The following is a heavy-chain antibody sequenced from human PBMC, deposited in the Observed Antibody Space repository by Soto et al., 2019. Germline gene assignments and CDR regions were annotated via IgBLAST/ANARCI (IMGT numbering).Heavy chain of an antibody. CDR3: ARGFREWYFDL. CDR1: GGTFSSYA. Sequence: QVQLVQSGAEVKKPGSSVKVSCKASGGTFSSYAISWVRQAPGQGLEWMGGIIHIFGTANYAQKFQGRVTITADESTSTAAMELSSLRSEDTAVSYCARGFREWYFDLWGRGTLVTVSS. CDR2: IIHIFGTA. J-gene: IGHJ2*01. V-gene: IGHV1-69*12.